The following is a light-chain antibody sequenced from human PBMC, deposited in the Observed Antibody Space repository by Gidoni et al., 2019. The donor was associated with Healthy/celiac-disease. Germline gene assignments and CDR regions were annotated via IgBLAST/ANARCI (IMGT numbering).Light chain of an antibody. V-gene: IGKV1-39*01. CDR2: AAS. Sequence: DIQMTQSTYSLSASVGDRVTITCRASQSISSYLNWYQQKPGKAPKLLIYAASSLQIGVPSMFSGSGSGTVFTLTIIILQPKDFAPYYCQQSYSTPVTFGGWTKVEIK. CDR1: QSISSY. CDR3: QQSYSTPVT. J-gene: IGKJ4*01.